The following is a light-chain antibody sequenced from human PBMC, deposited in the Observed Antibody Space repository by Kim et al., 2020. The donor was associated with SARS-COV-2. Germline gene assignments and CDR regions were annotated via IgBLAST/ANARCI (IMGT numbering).Light chain of an antibody. CDR3: CSYAHSYVV. Sequence: PGQSVTISCTGTSSDVGGYNSVSWYQHHPGKAPKLMIYDVTKRPSGVPYRFSGSKSDNTASLTISGLQAEDEADYYCCSYAHSYVVFGGGTQLTVL. J-gene: IGLJ2*01. V-gene: IGLV2-11*01. CDR1: SSDVGGYNS. CDR2: DVT.